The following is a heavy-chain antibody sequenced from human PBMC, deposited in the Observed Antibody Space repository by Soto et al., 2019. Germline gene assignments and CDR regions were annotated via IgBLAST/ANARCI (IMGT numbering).Heavy chain of an antibody. CDR1: GYSVTSGSYY. Sequence: PSETLSLPCLVSGYSVTSGSYYWTWLRQPPGKGLEWIGYISYTGRTKYNPSLQSRVTISVDTSKNDFSLNLSSVTAADTAVYFCAREWGLLPYYVMNVWGHGTAVTVSS. V-gene: IGHV4-61*03. J-gene: IGHJ6*02. D-gene: IGHD7-27*01. CDR2: ISYTGRT. CDR3: AREWGLLPYYVMNV.